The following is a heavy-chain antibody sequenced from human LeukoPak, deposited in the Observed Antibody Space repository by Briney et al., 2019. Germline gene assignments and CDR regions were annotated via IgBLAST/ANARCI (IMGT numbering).Heavy chain of an antibody. D-gene: IGHD3-22*01. CDR2: IYSGGST. CDR1: GLTVSSNY. CDR3: ASRNYYDSSGLLDY. Sequence: GGSLRLSCAASGLTVSSNYMSGVGRAPGGGLGWVSVIYSGGSTYYADSVKGRFTISRDNSKNTLYLQMNSLRAEDTAVYYCASRNYYDSSGLLDYWGQGTLVTVSS. V-gene: IGHV3-53*01. J-gene: IGHJ4*02.